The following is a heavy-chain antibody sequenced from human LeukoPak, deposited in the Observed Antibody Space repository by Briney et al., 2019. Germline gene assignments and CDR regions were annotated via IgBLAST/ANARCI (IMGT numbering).Heavy chain of an antibody. CDR2: INPNSGGT. CDR3: CSCGSSGHDY. CDR1: GYTVTGSY. V-gene: IGHV1-2*02. D-gene: IGHD3-22*01. J-gene: IGHJ4*02. Sequence: ASVKFSCKASGYTVTGSYIHWGRRATGQGLEWMGWINPNSGGTKHATKFPARVTMTSDTSISTAYEELARLRSDDAAVYYCCSCGSSGHDYWGQGTLVTVSS.